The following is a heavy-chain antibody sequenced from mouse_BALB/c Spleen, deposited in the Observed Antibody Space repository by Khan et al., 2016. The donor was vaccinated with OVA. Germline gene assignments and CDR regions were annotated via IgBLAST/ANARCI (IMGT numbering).Heavy chain of an antibody. V-gene: IGHV1-76*01. J-gene: IGHJ2*01. CDR3: AREETLYYFDY. CDR1: GYIFTSYW. CDR2: IYPGTDNT. Sequence: QVQLKESGAELVRPGTSVKLSCKTSGYIFTSYWIYWVKQRSGQGLEWIARIYPGTDNTYYSEKFKDKATLTADKSSSTAYLQLSSLKSEDSAVFFCAREETLYYFDYWGQGTTLTVSS.